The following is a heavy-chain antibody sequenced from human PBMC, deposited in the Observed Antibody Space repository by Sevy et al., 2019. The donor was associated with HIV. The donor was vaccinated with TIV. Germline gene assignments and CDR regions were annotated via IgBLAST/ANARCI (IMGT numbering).Heavy chain of an antibody. CDR1: GGSISSYY. D-gene: IGHD3-22*01. CDR2: IYYSGST. J-gene: IGHJ4*02. V-gene: IGHV4-59*13. CDR3: ARDFQYYDSSGYYSYYFDY. Sequence: SETLSLTCTVSGGSISSYYWSWIRQPPGKGLEWIGYIYYSGSTNYNPSLKSRVTISVDTSKNQFSLKLSSVTAADTAVYYCARDFQYYDSSGYYSYYFDYWGQGTLVTVSS.